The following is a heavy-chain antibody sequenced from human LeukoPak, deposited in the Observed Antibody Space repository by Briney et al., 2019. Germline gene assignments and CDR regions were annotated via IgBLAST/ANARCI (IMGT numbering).Heavy chain of an antibody. J-gene: IGHJ3*02. CDR1: GGSISSSY. V-gene: IGHV4-59*01. CDR3: ARVRRGQIADDAFDI. CDR2: IYYTGST. D-gene: IGHD3-10*01. Sequence: SETLSLTCTVSGGSISSSYWSWIRQPPGKGLGWLGYIYYTGSTNYNPSLKSRVTMDTSKNQFSLRLSSVTAADTAVYYCARVRRGQIADDAFDIWGQGTMVTVSS.